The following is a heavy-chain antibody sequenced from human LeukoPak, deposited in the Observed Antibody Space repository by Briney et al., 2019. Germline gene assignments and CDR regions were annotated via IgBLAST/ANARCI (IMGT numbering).Heavy chain of an antibody. V-gene: IGHV1-46*01. CDR3: ARAVGATYIDY. D-gene: IGHD1-26*01. Sequence: GASVKVSCKASGYTFTSYYMHWVRQAPGQGLEWMGIINPSGGSTSYAQKFQGRVTMTRDMSTSTVYMELSSLRSEDTAVYYCARAVGATYIDYWGQGTLVTVSS. CDR1: GYTFTSYY. J-gene: IGHJ4*02. CDR2: INPSGGST.